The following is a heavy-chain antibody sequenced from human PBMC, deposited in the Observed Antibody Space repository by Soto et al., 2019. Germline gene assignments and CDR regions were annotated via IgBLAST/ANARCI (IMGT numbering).Heavy chain of an antibody. V-gene: IGHV3-13*01. CDR2: IGTAGNT. CDR1: GFTFSIYD. D-gene: IGHD1-26*01. CDR3: ARAARASYHNIDF. Sequence: EVQLVESGGGLVQPGGSLRLSCAASGFTFSIYDMHWVRQPKGKGLEWVSAIGTAGNTYYPDSVKGRFTISRENAKKSLYLQLNSLRVGDTAVYYCARAARASYHNIDFWGRGTLVTVSS. J-gene: IGHJ4*02.